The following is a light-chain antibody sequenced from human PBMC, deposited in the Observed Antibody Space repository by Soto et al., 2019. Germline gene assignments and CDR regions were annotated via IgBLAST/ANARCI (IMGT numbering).Light chain of an antibody. CDR2: GVS. J-gene: IGKJ5*01. CDR1: QSVSSY. Sequence: EIVLTHSPCTVSLSPVGRATLSCGASQSVSSYLAWYQQKPGQAPRLLIYGVSSRATGIPDRFSGSGSGTDFTLTISRLEPEDFAVYYCQQYGNSPITFGQGTRLEIK. CDR3: QQYGNSPIT. V-gene: IGKV3-20*01.